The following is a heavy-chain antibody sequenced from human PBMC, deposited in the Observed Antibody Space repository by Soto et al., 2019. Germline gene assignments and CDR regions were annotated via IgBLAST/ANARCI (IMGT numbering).Heavy chain of an antibody. CDR2: TYYRSKWYN. J-gene: IGHJ3*02. CDR3: ARGNHVLERLYVAAFDI. Sequence: QSQTLSLTCAISGDSVSSNSAAWNWIRQSPSRGLEWLGRTYYRSKWYNDYAVSVKSRITINPDTSKNQFSLQLNSVTPEDTAVYYCARGNHVLERLYVAAFDIWGQGTMVTVSS. D-gene: IGHD1-1*01. V-gene: IGHV6-1*01. CDR1: GDSVSSNSAA.